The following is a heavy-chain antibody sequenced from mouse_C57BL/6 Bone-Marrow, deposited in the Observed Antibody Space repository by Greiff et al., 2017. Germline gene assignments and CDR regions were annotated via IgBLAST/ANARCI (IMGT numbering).Heavy chain of an antibody. D-gene: IGHD4-1*01. CDR1: GYSITSGYY. CDR3: ARGLGFDY. Sequence: EVKLVESGPGLVKPSQSLSLTCSVTGYSITSGYYWNWIRQFPGNKLEWMGYISYDGSNNYNPSLKNRISITRDTSKNQFFLKLNSVTTEDTATYYWARGLGFDYWGQGTTLTVSS. V-gene: IGHV3-6*01. J-gene: IGHJ2*01. CDR2: ISYDGSN.